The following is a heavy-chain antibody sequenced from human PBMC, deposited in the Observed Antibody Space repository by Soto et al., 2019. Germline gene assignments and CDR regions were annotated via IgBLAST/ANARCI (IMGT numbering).Heavy chain of an antibody. Sequence: EVQLLQSGGGSVQPGGSLRLSCAASGFTFSRDPMSWVRQTPEKGLEWVSGISPSGAATYFSDSVKGRISISRDNSRSTLFLQMNNLRAEDTAVYYCAKEVDVGSTMIDYWGQGTLVTVSS. CDR3: AKEVDVGSTMIDY. D-gene: IGHD3-22*01. CDR2: ISPSGAAT. J-gene: IGHJ4*02. CDR1: GFTFSRDP. V-gene: IGHV3-23*01.